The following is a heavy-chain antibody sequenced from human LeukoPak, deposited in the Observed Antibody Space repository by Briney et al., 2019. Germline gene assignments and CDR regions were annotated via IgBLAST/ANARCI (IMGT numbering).Heavy chain of an antibody. Sequence: SETLSLTCTVSGGSISSYYWSWIRQPPGKGLEWIGYVYYSGSTNYNPSLKSRVTISVDASKNQFSLNLTSVTAADTAVYYCARVSGYGGNSGVWGQGTLVTVSS. CDR1: GGSISSYY. V-gene: IGHV4-59*01. J-gene: IGHJ4*02. CDR2: VYYSGST. D-gene: IGHD4-23*01. CDR3: ARVSGYGGNSGV.